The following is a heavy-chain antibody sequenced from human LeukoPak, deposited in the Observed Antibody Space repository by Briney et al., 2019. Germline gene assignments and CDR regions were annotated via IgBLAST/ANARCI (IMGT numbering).Heavy chain of an antibody. J-gene: IGHJ4*02. CDR1: GYSFTSYW. Sequence: GGSLRLSCKGSGYSFTSYWIGWVRQMPGKGLEWMGIIYPGDSDTRYSPSFQGQVTISADKSISTAYLQWSSLKASDTAMYYCARLTPIALDYWGQGTLVTVSS. CDR3: ARLTPIALDY. CDR2: IYPGDSDT. V-gene: IGHV5-51*01. D-gene: IGHD6-13*01.